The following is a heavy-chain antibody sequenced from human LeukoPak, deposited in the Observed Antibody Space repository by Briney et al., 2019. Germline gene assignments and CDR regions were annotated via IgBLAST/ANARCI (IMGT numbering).Heavy chain of an antibody. V-gene: IGHV4-39*07. J-gene: IGHJ6*03. D-gene: IGHD3-10*01. CDR1: GGSISSSSYY. CDR3: ARGKPSYGSGTFYRPLEPNYMDV. CDR2: IYYSGST. Sequence: SETLSLTCTVSGGSISSSSYYWGWIRQPPGKGLEWIGSIYYSGSTYYNPSLKSRVTISVDTSKNQFSLKLSSVTAADTAVYYCARGKPSYGSGTFYRPLEPNYMDVWGKGTTVTVSS.